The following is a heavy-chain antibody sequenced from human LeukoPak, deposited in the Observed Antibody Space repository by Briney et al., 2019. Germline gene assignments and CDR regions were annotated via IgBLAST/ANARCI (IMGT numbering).Heavy chain of an antibody. V-gene: IGHV3-30*04. CDR1: GFTFSSYA. CDR2: ISCDGSNK. J-gene: IGHJ4*02. Sequence: PGRSLRLSCAASGFTFSSYAMHWVRQAPGKGLEWVAVISCDGSNKYYADSVKGRFTISRDNSKNTLYLQMNSLRAEDTAVYYCATGTSSFDYWGQGTLVTVSS. CDR3: ATGTSSFDY. D-gene: IGHD6-13*01.